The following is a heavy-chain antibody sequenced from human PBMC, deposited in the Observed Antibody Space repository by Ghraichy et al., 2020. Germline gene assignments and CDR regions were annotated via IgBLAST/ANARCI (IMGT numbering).Heavy chain of an antibody. Sequence: SETLSLTCTVSGGSISSSSYYWGWIRQPPGKGLEWIGSIYYSGSTYYNPSLKSRVTILVDTSKNQFSLKLSSVTAADTAVYYCARGAGSSSWFGPGLFDIWGQGTMVTVSS. CDR3: ARGAGSSSWFGPGLFDI. CDR1: GGSISSSSYY. J-gene: IGHJ3*02. D-gene: IGHD6-13*01. CDR2: IYYSGST. V-gene: IGHV4-39*07.